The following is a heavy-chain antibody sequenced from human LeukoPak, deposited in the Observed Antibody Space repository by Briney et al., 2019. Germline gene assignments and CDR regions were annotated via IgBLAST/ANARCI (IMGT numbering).Heavy chain of an antibody. Sequence: RGSLRLSCVASGFTFGKYWMSWVRQAPGKGLEWVANIKLDGSEKNYVDSVKGRFTISRDNTKNSLYLQMNSLRAEDTAVFYCARDQYDTWSRRGNFDSWGQGTLVIVSS. V-gene: IGHV3-7*03. D-gene: IGHD3-3*01. CDR2: IKLDGSEK. CDR1: GFTFGKYW. J-gene: IGHJ4*02. CDR3: ARDQYDTWSRRGNFDS.